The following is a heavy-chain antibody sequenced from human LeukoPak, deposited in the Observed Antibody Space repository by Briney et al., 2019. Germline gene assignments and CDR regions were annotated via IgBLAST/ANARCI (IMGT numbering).Heavy chain of an antibody. J-gene: IGHJ4*02. CDR2: TSSDLNVK. CDR3: AREGYYGSGSPPSLYFDY. V-gene: IGHV3-30*03. Sequence: GGSPRLSCAASGFTFNTYTMNWVRQAPGKGLEWVAVTSSDLNVKLYADSVKGRFTISRDNSRSTLYLQMNSLRPEDTAIYYCAREGYYGSGSPPSLYFDYWGQGTLVTVSS. D-gene: IGHD3-10*01. CDR1: GFTFNTYT.